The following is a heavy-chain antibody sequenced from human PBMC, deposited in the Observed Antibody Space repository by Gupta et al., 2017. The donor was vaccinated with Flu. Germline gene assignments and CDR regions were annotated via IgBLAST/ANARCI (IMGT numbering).Heavy chain of an antibody. D-gene: IGHD3-22*01. Sequence: QVQLVQSGAEVKKPGSSGQVSCKASGGTFSSYAISWVRQAPGQGLEWMGGIIPIFGTANYAQKFQGRVTITADKSTSTAYMELSSLRSEDTAVYYCARDRRYYDSSGYYDHDAFDIWGQGTMVTVSS. V-gene: IGHV1-69*06. CDR1: GGTFSSYA. CDR2: IIPIFGTA. CDR3: ARDRRYYDSSGYYDHDAFDI. J-gene: IGHJ3*02.